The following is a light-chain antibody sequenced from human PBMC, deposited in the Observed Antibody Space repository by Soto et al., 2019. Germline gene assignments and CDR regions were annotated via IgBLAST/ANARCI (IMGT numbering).Light chain of an antibody. J-gene: IGKJ1*01. CDR3: LQSHSYWT. Sequence: DIQMTQSPSTLSASVGDRVTITCRASQSINNWLAWYQLKPGKVPKLLIYKASNLESGVPSRCSGSGSGTEFTLTISSLQPDDFATYYCLQSHSYWTFGQGTKVEVK. CDR1: QSINNW. CDR2: KAS. V-gene: IGKV1-5*03.